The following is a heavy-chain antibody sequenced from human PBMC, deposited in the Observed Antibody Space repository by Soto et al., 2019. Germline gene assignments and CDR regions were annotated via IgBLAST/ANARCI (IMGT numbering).Heavy chain of an antibody. CDR3: ATPDYGDYWYFDL. CDR2: IVVGSGHT. CDR1: GFPFSSSV. J-gene: IGHJ2*01. D-gene: IGHD4-17*01. Sequence: QMQLVQSGPEVKKPGTSVKVSCKASGFPFSSSVVQWERQGRGQRLEWIGWIVVGSGHTKYAQKFQERVSITRDMSTSTAYMELTSLRSEDTAMYYCATPDYGDYWYFDLWGRGSLVTVSS. V-gene: IGHV1-58*01.